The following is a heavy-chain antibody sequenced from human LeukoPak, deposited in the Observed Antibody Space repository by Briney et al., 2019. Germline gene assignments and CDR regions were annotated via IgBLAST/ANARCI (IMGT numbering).Heavy chain of an antibody. CDR3: ARVKSAVVTEYYFDY. CDR2: IYYSGST. D-gene: IGHD4-23*01. V-gene: IGHV4-59*01. Sequence: PSETLSHTCTVSGGSISSYYWSWIRQPPGKGLEWIGYIYYSGSTNYNPSLKSRVTISVDTSKNQFSLKLSSVTAADTAVYYCARVKSAVVTEYYFDYWGQGTLVTVSS. J-gene: IGHJ4*02. CDR1: GGSISSYY.